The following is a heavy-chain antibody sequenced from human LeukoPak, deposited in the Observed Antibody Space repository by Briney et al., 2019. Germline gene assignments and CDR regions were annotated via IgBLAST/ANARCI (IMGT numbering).Heavy chain of an antibody. J-gene: IGHJ3*02. D-gene: IGHD3-10*01. CDR1: GGSTSSGDYY. Sequence: SETLSLTCTVSGGSTSSGDYYWSWIRQPPGKGLEWIGYIYYSGSTYYNPSLKSRVTISVDTSKNQFSLKLSSVTAADTAVYYCSSGSSGGDAFDIWGQGTMVTVSS. V-gene: IGHV4-30-4*01. CDR3: SSGSSGGDAFDI. CDR2: IYYSGST.